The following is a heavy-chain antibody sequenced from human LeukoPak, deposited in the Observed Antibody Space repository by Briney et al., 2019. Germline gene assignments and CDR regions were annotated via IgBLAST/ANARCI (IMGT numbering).Heavy chain of an antibody. J-gene: IGHJ4*02. V-gene: IGHV3-43*01. CDR3: AKELDTMFFDY. CDR1: RFNFDRYT. D-gene: IGHD3-10*02. Sequence: GGSLRLSCATSRFNFDRYTIHWVRQAPGEGLEWVSLAGWAGGTTFYSDSVRGRFTISRDSGRKSVYLQMNSLTTDDTAFYFCAKELDTMFFDYWGQGALVTVSS. CDR2: AGWAGGTT.